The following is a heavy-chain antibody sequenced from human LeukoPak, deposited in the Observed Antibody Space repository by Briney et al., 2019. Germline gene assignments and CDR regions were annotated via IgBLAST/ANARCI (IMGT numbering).Heavy chain of an antibody. CDR3: AKESSSGWYWDV. CDR2: INSDGSST. D-gene: IGHD6-19*01. J-gene: IGHJ6*04. CDR1: GFTFSSYW. Sequence: GGSLRLSCAASGFTFSSYWMHWVRQDPGKGLVWVSRINSDGSSTSYADSVKGRFTISRDNAKNTLYLQMNSLRAEDTAVYYCAKESSSGWYWDVWGKGTTVTVSS. V-gene: IGHV3-74*01.